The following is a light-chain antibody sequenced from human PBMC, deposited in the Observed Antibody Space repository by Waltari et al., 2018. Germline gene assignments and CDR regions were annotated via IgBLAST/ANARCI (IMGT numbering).Light chain of an antibody. CDR2: VKGDGSH. CDR3: QTGGYGTWV. V-gene: IGLV4-69*01. Sequence: QQPEKGPGDLLGVKGDGSHSRGDEIHDRFSGSSSGAGRYLTISSLQSEDEADYYCQTGGYGTWVFGGGTKLTVL. J-gene: IGLJ3*02.